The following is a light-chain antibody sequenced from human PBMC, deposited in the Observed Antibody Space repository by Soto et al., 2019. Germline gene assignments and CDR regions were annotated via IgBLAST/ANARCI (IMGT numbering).Light chain of an antibody. CDR3: SSYTTSNTRQIV. J-gene: IGLJ1*01. CDR2: DVS. CDR1: RRDGCAYNY. V-gene: IGLV2-14*03. Sequence: QAVLTQPASLSGAPGQAINISCTGTRRDGCAYNYVSWYQHHPGKAPKLIIYDVSNRPSGVSNPFSGSKSGNTASLTISGLQPEDEADYYCSSYTTSNTRQIVFGTGTKVTVL.